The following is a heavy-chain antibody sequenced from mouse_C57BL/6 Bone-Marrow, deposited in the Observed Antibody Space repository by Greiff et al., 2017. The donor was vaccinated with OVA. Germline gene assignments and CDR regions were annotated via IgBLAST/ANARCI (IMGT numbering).Heavy chain of an antibody. CDR1: GYSITSGYY. V-gene: IGHV3-6*01. CDR3: ARPFNYAPFAY. J-gene: IGHJ3*01. Sequence: EVKLVESGPGLVKPSQSLSLTCSVTGYSITSGYYWNWIRQFPGNKLEWMGYISYDGSNNYNPSLKNRISITRDTSKNQFFLKLNSVTTEDTATYYCARPFNYAPFAYWGQGTLVTVSA. D-gene: IGHD2-1*01. CDR2: ISYDGSN.